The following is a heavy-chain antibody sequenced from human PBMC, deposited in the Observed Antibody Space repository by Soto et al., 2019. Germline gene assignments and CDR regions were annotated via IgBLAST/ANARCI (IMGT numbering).Heavy chain of an antibody. CDR3: AKDSEHVMNYFDY. D-gene: IGHD3-16*01. J-gene: IGHJ4*02. CDR1: GFTFSSYA. Sequence: GGSLRLSCAASGFTFSSYAMSWVRQAPGKGLEWVSDISGSGGSTYYADSVKGRFTISRDNSKNTLYLQMNSLRAEDTAVYYCAKDSEHVMNYFDYWGQGTLVTVSS. V-gene: IGHV3-23*01. CDR2: ISGSGGST.